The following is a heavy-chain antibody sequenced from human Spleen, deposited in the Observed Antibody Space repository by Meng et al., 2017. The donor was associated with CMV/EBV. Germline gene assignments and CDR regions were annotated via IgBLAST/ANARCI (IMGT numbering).Heavy chain of an antibody. D-gene: IGHD3-3*01. CDR1: GFTFSGSA. J-gene: IGHJ4*02. Sequence: SGFTFSGSAMHWVRRTSGKGLEWVGRIRSKANSYATAYAASVKGRFTISRDDSKNTAYLQMNSLKTEDTAVYYCTRHWDFWSGYLDYWGQGTLVTVSS. V-gene: IGHV3-73*01. CDR3: TRHWDFWSGYLDY. CDR2: IRSKANSYAT.